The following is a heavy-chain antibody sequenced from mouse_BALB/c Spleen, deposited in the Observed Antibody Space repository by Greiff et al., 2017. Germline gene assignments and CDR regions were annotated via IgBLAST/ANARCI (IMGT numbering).Heavy chain of an antibody. J-gene: IGHJ4*01. CDR1: GFTFSSYA. CDR3: ARDWDYYGSSLYYYAMDY. CDR2: ISSGGSYT. V-gene: IGHV5-9-4*01. Sequence: EVQRVESGGGLVKPGGSLKLSCAASGFTFSSYAMSWVRQSPEKRLEWVAEISSGGSYTYYPDTVTGRFTISRDNAKNTLYLEMSSLRSEDTAMYYCARDWDYYGSSLYYYAMDYWGQGTSVTVSS. D-gene: IGHD1-1*01.